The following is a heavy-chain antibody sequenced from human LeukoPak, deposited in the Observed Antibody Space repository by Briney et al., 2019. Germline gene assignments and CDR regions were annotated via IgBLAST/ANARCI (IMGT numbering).Heavy chain of an antibody. CDR1: GFTFNSYG. CDR2: IRYDGSNK. J-gene: IGHJ4*02. V-gene: IGHV3-30*02. Sequence: PGGSLRLSCAASGFTFNSYGMHWVRQAPGKGLEWVAFIRYDGSNKYYADSVKGRFTISRDNSKNTLYLQMNSLRAEDTAVYYCAKDGDYYGSGSYFDYWGQGTLVTVSS. CDR3: AKDGDYYGSGSYFDY. D-gene: IGHD3-10*01.